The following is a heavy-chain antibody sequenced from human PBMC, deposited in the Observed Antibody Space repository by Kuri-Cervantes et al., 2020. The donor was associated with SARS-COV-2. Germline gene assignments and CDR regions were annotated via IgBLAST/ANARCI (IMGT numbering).Heavy chain of an antibody. Sequence: GESLKISCAASGFTFSSYGMHWVRQAPGKGLEWVAFIRYDGSNKYYADSVKGRLTISRDNSKNTLYLQMNSLRAEDTAVYYCGGSLEWLLYGASVDYWGQGTLVTVSS. J-gene: IGHJ4*02. CDR1: GFTFSSYG. CDR3: GGSLEWLLYGASVDY. V-gene: IGHV3-30*02. D-gene: IGHD3-3*01. CDR2: IRYDGSNK.